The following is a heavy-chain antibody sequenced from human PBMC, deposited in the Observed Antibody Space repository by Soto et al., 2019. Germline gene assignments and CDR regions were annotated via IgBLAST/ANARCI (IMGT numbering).Heavy chain of an antibody. CDR3: ARDSGSYYQGYYYYGMDV. Sequence: ASVKVSCKASGGSFSTYGINWVRLAPGQGLEWMGGINPNSGGTNYAQKFQGWVTMTRDTSISTAYMELSRLRSDDTAAYYCARDSGSYYQGYYYYGMDVWGQRTTVTVSS. CDR2: INPNSGGT. J-gene: IGHJ6*02. V-gene: IGHV1-2*04. CDR1: GGSFSTYG. D-gene: IGHD1-26*01.